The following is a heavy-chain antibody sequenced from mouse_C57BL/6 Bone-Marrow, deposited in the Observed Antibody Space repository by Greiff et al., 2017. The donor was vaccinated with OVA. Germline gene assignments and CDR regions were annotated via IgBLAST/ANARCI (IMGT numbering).Heavy chain of an antibody. CDR2: ISYDGSN. CDR3: ARLILSYYGSSPFAY. J-gene: IGHJ3*01. D-gene: IGHD1-1*01. CDR1: GYSITSGYY. Sequence: ESGPGLVKPSQSLSLTCSVTGYSITSGYYWNWIRQFPGNKLEWMGYISYDGSNNYNPSLKNRISITRDTSKNQFFLKLNSVTTEDTATYYCARLILSYYGSSPFAYWGQGTLVTVSA. V-gene: IGHV3-6*01.